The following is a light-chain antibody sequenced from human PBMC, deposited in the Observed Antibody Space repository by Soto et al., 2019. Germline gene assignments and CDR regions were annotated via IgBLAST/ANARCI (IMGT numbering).Light chain of an antibody. CDR2: EVN. Sequence: QSVLTQPASVSGSPGQSITISCTGTSSDVDGYDYVSWYQQHPGKAPKLMIYEVNNRPSGVSTRFSGSKSGNTASLTISGLQADDEADYYCSSYAGSNNYVFGTGTKVTVL. CDR3: SSYAGSNNYV. CDR1: SSDVDGYDY. V-gene: IGLV2-14*01. J-gene: IGLJ1*01.